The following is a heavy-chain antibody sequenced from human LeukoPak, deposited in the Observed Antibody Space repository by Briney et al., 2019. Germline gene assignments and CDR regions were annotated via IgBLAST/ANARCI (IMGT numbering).Heavy chain of an antibody. CDR3: AREYYYESSGYLLGGWFDP. CDR2: INHSGST. Sequence: PSETLSLTCAVYGGSFSGYYWSWIRQPPGKGLEWIGEINHSGSTNYNPSLKSRVTISVDTSKNQFSLKLSSVTAADTAVYYCAREYYYESSGYLLGGWFDPWGQGTLVTVSS. CDR1: GGSFSGYY. V-gene: IGHV4-34*01. D-gene: IGHD3-22*01. J-gene: IGHJ5*02.